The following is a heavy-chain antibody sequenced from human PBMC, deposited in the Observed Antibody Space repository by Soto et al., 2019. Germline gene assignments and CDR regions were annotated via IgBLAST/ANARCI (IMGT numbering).Heavy chain of an antibody. D-gene: IGHD2-21*02. CDR1: GGSVSSGSYY. V-gene: IGHV4-61*01. CDR3: ARVSGLGVVTAAALYYFDY. CDR2: IYYSGST. J-gene: IGHJ4*02. Sequence: SETLSLTCTVSGGSVSSGSYYWSWIRQPPGKGLEWIGYIYYSGSTNYNPSLKSRVTISVDTSKNQFSLKLSSVTAADTAVYYCARVSGLGVVTAAALYYFDYWGQGTLVTVSS.